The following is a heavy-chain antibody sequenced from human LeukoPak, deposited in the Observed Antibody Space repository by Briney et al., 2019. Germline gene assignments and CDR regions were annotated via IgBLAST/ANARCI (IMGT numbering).Heavy chain of an antibody. J-gene: IGHJ4*02. CDR2: ISKTGDNI. D-gene: IGHD2-8*01. Sequence: PGGSLRLSCEAFGFTFSNYEMNWVRHAPGKGLEWISYISKTGDNIDYADSVKGRFTISRDNAKNSLFLQMHSLRANDTAVYYCARDTNDYWGQGTLVTVSS. V-gene: IGHV3-48*03. CDR3: ARDTNDY. CDR1: GFTFSNYE.